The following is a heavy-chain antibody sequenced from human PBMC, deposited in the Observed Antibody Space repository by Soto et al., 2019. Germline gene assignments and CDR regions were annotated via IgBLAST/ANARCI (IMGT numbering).Heavy chain of an antibody. CDR3: ARYVGSVSENCSGGSCYDFDY. Sequence: SETLSLTCTVSGGSISSYYWSWIRQPPGKGLEWFGYIYYSGSTNYNPSLKSRVTISVDTSKNQFSLKLSSVTAADTAVYYCARYVGSVSENCSGGSCYDFDYWGQGTLVTVSS. D-gene: IGHD2-15*01. CDR2: IYYSGST. V-gene: IGHV4-59*08. CDR1: GGSISSYY. J-gene: IGHJ4*02.